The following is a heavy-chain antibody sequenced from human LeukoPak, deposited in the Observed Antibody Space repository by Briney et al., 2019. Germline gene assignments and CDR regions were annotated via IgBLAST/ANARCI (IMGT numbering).Heavy chain of an antibody. CDR1: GFTFSSYA. CDR3: AKDRDRVTMIVVPSLDY. CDR2: ISGSGGST. Sequence: PGGSLRLSCAASGFTFSSYAMSWVRQAPGKGLEWVSAISGSGGSTYYADSVKGRFTISRDNSKNTLYLQMNSLRAEDTAVYYCAKDRDRVTMIVVPSLDYWGQGTLVTVSS. J-gene: IGHJ4*02. V-gene: IGHV3-23*01. D-gene: IGHD3-22*01.